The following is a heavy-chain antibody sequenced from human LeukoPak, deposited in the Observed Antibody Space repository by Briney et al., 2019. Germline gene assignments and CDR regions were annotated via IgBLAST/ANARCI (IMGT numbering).Heavy chain of an antibody. CDR2: IGSNGDST. CDR3: AELGITMIGGV. Sequence: PGGSLRLSCAASGFTFSNYPMHWVRQAPGKGLEYVSAIGSNGDSTHYANSVEGRFTISRDNSKNTLYLQMGSLRAEDTAVYYCAELGITMIGGVWGKGTTVTISS. D-gene: IGHD3-10*02. CDR1: GFTFSNYP. V-gene: IGHV3-64*01. J-gene: IGHJ6*04.